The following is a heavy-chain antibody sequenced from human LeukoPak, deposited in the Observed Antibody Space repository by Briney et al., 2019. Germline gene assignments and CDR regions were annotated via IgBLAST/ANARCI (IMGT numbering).Heavy chain of an antibody. CDR3: AGDGRAWYY. CDR1: GFTFSSYW. Sequence: GGSLRLSCAASGFTFSSYWMSWVRQAPGKGLEWVANIKQDGSEKYYVDSVKGRFTISRDNAKNSVYLQMNSLRAEDTAVYFCAGDGRAWYYWGQGTLVTVSS. V-gene: IGHV3-7*01. CDR2: IKQDGSEK. J-gene: IGHJ4*02. D-gene: IGHD1-14*01.